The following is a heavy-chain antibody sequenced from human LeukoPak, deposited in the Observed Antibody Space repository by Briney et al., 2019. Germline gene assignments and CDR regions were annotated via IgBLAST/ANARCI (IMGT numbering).Heavy chain of an antibody. D-gene: IGHD3-9*01. CDR2: IYPGDSDT. CDR1: GYSFTSYW. V-gene: IGHV5-51*01. Sequence: GESLKISCKGSGYSFTSYWIGWVRQMPGKGLEWMGIIYPGDSDTRYSPSFQGQVTISADKSISTAYLQWSSLKASDTAMYYCARRLTYYDILTGYPTYYFDYWGQGTLVTVSS. J-gene: IGHJ4*02. CDR3: ARRLTYYDILTGYPTYYFDY.